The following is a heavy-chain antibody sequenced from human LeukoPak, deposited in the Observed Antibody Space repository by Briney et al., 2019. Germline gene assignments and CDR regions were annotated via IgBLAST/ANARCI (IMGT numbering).Heavy chain of an antibody. J-gene: IGHJ6*02. Sequence: ASVKVSCKASGYTFTSYDFNWLRQATGQGPEWMGWMNPNSGATGYAQKFQGRVTMTRSASINTAYMELSNLRSEDTAVYYCATVNLAVAETYGMDVWGQGTTVTVSS. CDR3: ATVNLAVAETYGMDV. CDR1: GYTFTSYD. CDR2: MNPNSGAT. D-gene: IGHD6-19*01. V-gene: IGHV1-8*01.